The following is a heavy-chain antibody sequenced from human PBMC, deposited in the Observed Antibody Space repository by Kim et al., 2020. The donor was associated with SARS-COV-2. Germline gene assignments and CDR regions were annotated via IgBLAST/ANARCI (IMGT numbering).Heavy chain of an antibody. CDR2: IYYSGST. V-gene: IGHV4-39*01. D-gene: IGHD4-17*01. Sequence: SETLSLTCTVSGGSISSSSYYWGWIRQPPGKGLEWIGSIYYSGSTYYNPSLKSRVTISVDTSKNQFSLKLSSVTAADTAVYYCAPGVTTGSFQHWGQGTLVTVSS. J-gene: IGHJ1*01. CDR1: GGSISSSSYY. CDR3: APGVTTGSFQH.